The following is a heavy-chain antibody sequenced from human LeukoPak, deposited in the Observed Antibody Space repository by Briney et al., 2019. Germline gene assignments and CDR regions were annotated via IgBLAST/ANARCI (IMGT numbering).Heavy chain of an antibody. Sequence: GGSLRLSCVGSGFTFSSYWINWVRQAPGKGLEWVVNINPDGSEKYYVDSVKGRFTISRDNAKNSLYLQMNSLRAEDTAVYYCARDWEGWGQGTLVTVSS. CDR1: GFTFSSYW. CDR3: ARDWEG. CDR2: INPDGSEK. D-gene: IGHD1-26*01. J-gene: IGHJ4*02. V-gene: IGHV3-7*01.